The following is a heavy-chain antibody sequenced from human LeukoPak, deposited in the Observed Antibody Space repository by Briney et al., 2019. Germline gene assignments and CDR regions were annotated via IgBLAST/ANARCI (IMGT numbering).Heavy chain of an antibody. J-gene: IGHJ4*02. CDR1: GGSISSYY. V-gene: IGHV4-59*01. CDR2: IYYSGST. CDR3: ASGRPWGSGYYLDY. Sequence: SETLSLTCTVSGGSISSYYWSWIRQPPGKGLEWIGYIYYSGSTNYNPSLKSRVTISVDTSKNQFSLKLSSVTAADTAVYYCASGRPWGSGYYLDYWGQGTLVTVSS. D-gene: IGHD7-27*01.